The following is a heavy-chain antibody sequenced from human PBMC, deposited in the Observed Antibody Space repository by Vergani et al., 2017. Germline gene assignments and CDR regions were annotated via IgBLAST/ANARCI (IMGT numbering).Heavy chain of an antibody. CDR1: GYSISRGYY. D-gene: IGHD4-11*01. J-gene: IGHJ5*02. V-gene: IGHV4-38-2*02. CDR2: VFHSGSA. CDR3: AGEYSNYVGP. Sequence: QVQLQESGPGLVKPSETLSLTCSVSGYSISRGYYWGWIRQPPGKGLEWIATVFHSGSAYYNPSLRRRVTISVETSKNQFSLKLSSVTAADTAVYYCAGEYSNYVGPWDQGTLVTVSS.